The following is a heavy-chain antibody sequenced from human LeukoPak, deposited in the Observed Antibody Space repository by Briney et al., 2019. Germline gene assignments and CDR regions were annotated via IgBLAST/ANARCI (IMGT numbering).Heavy chain of an antibody. CDR2: ISSSGNSI. Sequence: GGSLRLSCAASGFTFSDYYMSWIRQAPGEGLEWVSYISSSGNSIYYADSVKGRFTISRDNAKNSLYLQMNSLRAEETAVYYCARDRRAVTGGFDYWGQGTLVTVSS. D-gene: IGHD6-19*01. CDR1: GFTFSDYY. CDR3: ARDRRAVTGGFDY. J-gene: IGHJ4*02. V-gene: IGHV3-11*01.